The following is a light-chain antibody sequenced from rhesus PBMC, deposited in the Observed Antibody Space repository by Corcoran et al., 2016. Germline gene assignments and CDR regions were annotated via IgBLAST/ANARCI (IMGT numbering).Light chain of an antibody. CDR1: QSLLDSEDGNTY. Sequence: DIVMTQTPLSLPVTPGEPASISCRSSQSLLDSEDGNTYLDWYLQKPGQAPQLLIYAVSNRASGVPDRFSGSASDTDFTLKISRVEAEDVGVYYCMQALEFPFTFGRGTKLDIK. V-gene: IGKV2-104*02. CDR2: AVS. J-gene: IGKJ3*01. CDR3: MQALEFPFT.